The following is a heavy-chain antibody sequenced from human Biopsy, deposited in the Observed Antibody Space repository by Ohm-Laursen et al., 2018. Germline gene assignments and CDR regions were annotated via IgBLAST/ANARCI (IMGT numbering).Heavy chain of an antibody. CDR1: RFTFSTYG. D-gene: IGHD3-22*01. J-gene: IGHJ4*02. CDR2: ISFDGSDQ. V-gene: IGHV3-30*03. CDR3: ARDTPETYDYDNDDNSPFPRRYIDY. Sequence: SLRLSCTASRFTFSTYGMHWVRQAPGKGLEWVAVISFDGSDQKYADSVKGRFTISRDNSKNTLYLQMNSLRAEDTAVYYCARDTPETYDYDNDDNSPFPRRYIDYWGQGTLVTVSS.